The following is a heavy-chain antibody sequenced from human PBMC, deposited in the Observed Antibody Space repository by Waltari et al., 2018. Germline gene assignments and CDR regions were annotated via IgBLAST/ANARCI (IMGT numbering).Heavy chain of an antibody. J-gene: IGHJ4*02. CDR2: INHSGST. CDR1: GGSFSGYY. Sequence: QVQLQQWGAGLLKPSETLSLTCAVSGGSFSGYYWSWIRQPPGKGLEWIGEINHSGSTNYNPSLKSRVTRSVDTSKNQFSLKLSSVTAADTAVYYCARGAGGYSYGYSDYWGQGTLVTVSS. V-gene: IGHV4-34*01. CDR3: ARGAGGYSYGYSDY. D-gene: IGHD5-18*01.